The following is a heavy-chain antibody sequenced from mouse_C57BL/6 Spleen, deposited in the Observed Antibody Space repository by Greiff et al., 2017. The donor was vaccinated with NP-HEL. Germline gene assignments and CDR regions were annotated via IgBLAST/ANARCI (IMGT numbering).Heavy chain of an antibody. CDR3: AREGVRNYFDY. J-gene: IGHJ2*01. V-gene: IGHV5-4*01. D-gene: IGHD2-5*01. CDR1: GFTFSSYA. CDR2: ISDGGSYT. Sequence: EVKLVESGGGLVKPGGSLKLSCAASGFTFSSYAMSWVRQTPEKRLEWVATISDGGSYTYYPDNVKGRFTISRDNAKNNLYLQMSHLKSEDTAMYYCAREGVRNYFDYWGQGTTLTVSS.